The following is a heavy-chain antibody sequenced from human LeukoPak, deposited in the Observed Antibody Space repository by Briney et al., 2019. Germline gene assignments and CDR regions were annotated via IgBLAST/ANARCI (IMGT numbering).Heavy chain of an antibody. CDR2: IKQDGSEK. V-gene: IGHV3-7*05. Sequence: PGGSLRLSCAASGFTFSSYWMTWVRQAPGKGLECVGNIKQDGSEKYFVDSVKGRFTIPRDNGKNSLYLQMNSLRAEDTAVYYCARWSYVSGSWVLDYWGQGTLVTVSS. J-gene: IGHJ4*02. CDR1: GFTFSSYW. D-gene: IGHD3-10*01. CDR3: ARWSYVSGSWVLDY.